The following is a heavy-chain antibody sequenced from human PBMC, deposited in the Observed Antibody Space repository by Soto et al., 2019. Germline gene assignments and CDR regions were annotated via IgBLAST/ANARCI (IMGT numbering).Heavy chain of an antibody. D-gene: IGHD6-13*01. CDR1: GYTFTSYY. Sequence: ASVKVSCKASGYTFTSYYMHWVRQAPGQGLEWMGIINPSGGSTSYAQKFQGRVTMTRDTSTSTVYMELSSLRSEDTAVYYCARLVRRRSIAAAGTGYYYYGMDVWGQGTTVTVSS. CDR2: INPSGGST. V-gene: IGHV1-46*01. J-gene: IGHJ6*02. CDR3: ARLVRRRSIAAAGTGYYYYGMDV.